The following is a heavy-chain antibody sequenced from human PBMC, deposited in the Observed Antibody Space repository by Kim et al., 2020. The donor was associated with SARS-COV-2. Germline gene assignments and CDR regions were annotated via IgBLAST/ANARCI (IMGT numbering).Heavy chain of an antibody. CDR3: AKDPARLQYFDWSLDY. V-gene: IGHV3-30*18. D-gene: IGHD3-9*01. Sequence: GGSLRLSCAASGFIFSSYGMHWVRQAPGKGLEWVAVISYDGSNTYYADSVKGRFTISRDNSKNTLFLQMNSLRAEDTAVYYCAKDPARLQYFDWSLDYWGQGTLVTVSS. CDR1: GFIFSSYG. J-gene: IGHJ4*02. CDR2: ISYDGSNT.